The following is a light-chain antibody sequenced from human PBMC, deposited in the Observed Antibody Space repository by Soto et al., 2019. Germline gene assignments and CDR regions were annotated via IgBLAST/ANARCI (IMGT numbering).Light chain of an antibody. CDR1: YSDVGGYNY. CDR2: EVN. Sequence: QSALTQPPSASGSPGQSVTLTCTGTYSDVGGYNYVSWYQHHPGKAPKLMIYEVNKLPSGVPYRFSGSKSGNTASLTVSGLQTEDEADYYCSSYGGSNTYVFGTGTKLTVL. CDR3: SSYGGSNTYV. V-gene: IGLV2-8*01. J-gene: IGLJ1*01.